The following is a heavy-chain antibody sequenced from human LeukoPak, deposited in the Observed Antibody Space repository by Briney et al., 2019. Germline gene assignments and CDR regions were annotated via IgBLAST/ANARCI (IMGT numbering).Heavy chain of an antibody. CDR2: INHSGST. Sequence: SETLSLTCAVYGGSFSGYYWSWIRQPPGKGLEWIGEINHSGSTNYNPSLKSRVTISVDTSKNQFSLKLSSVTAADTAVYYCARGERTARPAIDYGGQEPWSPSPQ. V-gene: IGHV4-34*01. D-gene: IGHD6-6*01. J-gene: IGHJ4*01. CDR1: GGSFSGYY. CDR3: ARGERTARPAIDY.